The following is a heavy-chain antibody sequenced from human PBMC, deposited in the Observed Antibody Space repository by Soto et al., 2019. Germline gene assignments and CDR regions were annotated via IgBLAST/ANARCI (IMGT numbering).Heavy chain of an antibody. CDR3: ARHKRHYYGSGAPRNFDY. Sequence: PSETLSLTCTVSGGSISSSSYYWGWIRQPPGKGLEWIGSIYYSGSTYYNPSLKSRVTISVDTSKNQFSLKLSSVTAADTAVYYCARHKRHYYGSGAPRNFDYWGQGTLVT. J-gene: IGHJ4*02. D-gene: IGHD3-10*01. CDR1: GGSISSSSYY. V-gene: IGHV4-39*01. CDR2: IYYSGST.